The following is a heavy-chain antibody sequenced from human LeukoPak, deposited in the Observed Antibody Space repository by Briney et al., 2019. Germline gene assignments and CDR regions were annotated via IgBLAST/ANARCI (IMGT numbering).Heavy chain of an antibody. CDR3: APVAFGYAFDI. D-gene: IGHD3-10*01. CDR2: ISPSGNII. CDR1: GVTFSSFE. J-gene: IGHJ3*02. Sequence: GGSLRLSCAASGVTFSSFEMTWVRQAPGKGLEWVSYISPSGNIIHYADSVKGRFTISRDKAKNSLYLQMSSLRAEDTAVYYCAPVAFGYAFDIWGQGTMVTVSP. V-gene: IGHV3-48*03.